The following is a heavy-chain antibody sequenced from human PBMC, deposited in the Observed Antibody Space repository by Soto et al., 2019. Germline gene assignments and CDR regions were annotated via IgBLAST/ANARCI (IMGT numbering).Heavy chain of an antibody. Sequence: QGQLQESGSGLVKPSQTLSLTCTVSGDSISSGGYSWSWIRQPPGKGLEWVGYIYHSGSTYYNPSLNSRVTISLDGSKNQFSLKLTSVTAADTAVYYCARGYCSSSSCNFDWYFDLWGRGTLVTVSS. CDR2: IYHSGST. D-gene: IGHD2-2*01. V-gene: IGHV4-30-2*01. J-gene: IGHJ2*01. CDR1: GDSISSGGYS. CDR3: ARGYCSSSSCNFDWYFDL.